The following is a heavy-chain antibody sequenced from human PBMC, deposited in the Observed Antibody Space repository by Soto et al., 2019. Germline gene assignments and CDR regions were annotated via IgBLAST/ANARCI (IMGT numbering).Heavy chain of an antibody. V-gene: IGHV4-39*01. J-gene: IGHJ4*02. D-gene: IGHD3-10*01. Sequence: SETLSLTCTVSGGSIGSSSYYWGWIRQPPGKGLEWIGSIYYSGSTYYNPSLKSRVTISVDTSKNQFSLKLSSVTAADTAVYYCARMLGGDYYGSGSCFDYWGQGTLVTVSS. CDR1: GGSIGSSSYY. CDR3: ARMLGGDYYGSGSCFDY. CDR2: IYYSGST.